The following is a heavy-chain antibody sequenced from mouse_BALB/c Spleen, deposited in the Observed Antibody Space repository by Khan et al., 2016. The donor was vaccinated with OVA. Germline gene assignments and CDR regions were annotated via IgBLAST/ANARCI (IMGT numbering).Heavy chain of an antibody. J-gene: IGHJ4*01. D-gene: IGHD2-3*01. Sequence: EVQLQESGPGLVKPSQSLSLTCTVTGYSITSDYAWNWIRQFPGNKLEWMGYISSSGSTNYNPALKSRISITRDTSKNQFFLQLTSVTTEDTATDYCARDGSRCTYAMEYWGQGTTVTVSS. CDR1: GYSITSDYA. V-gene: IGHV3-2*02. CDR3: ARDGSRCTYAMEY. CDR2: ISSSGST.